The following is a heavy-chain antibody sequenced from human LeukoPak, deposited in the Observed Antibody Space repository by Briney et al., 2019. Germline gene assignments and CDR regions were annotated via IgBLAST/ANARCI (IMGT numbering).Heavy chain of an antibody. CDR2: IHHSGST. Sequence: SETLSLTCTVSGYFISSGYYWGWIRQPPGKDLQWIGSIHHSGSTYYNPSLKSRVTISVDTSKNQFSLKLSSVTAADTAVYYCARDGEAYGWNYAFDYWGQGTLVTVSS. D-gene: IGHD1-7*01. CDR1: GYFISSGYY. CDR3: ARDGEAYGWNYAFDY. V-gene: IGHV4-38-2*02. J-gene: IGHJ4*02.